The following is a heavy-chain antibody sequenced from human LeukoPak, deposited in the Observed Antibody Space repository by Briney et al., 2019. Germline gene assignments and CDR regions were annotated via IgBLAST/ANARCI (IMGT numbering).Heavy chain of an antibody. CDR3: ARMAPQYYFDY. D-gene: IGHD5-24*01. Sequence: GGSLRLSCAASGFTFSSYWMHWVRQAPGKGLVWVSRINSDGSSTSYADSVKGRFTISRDNAKNTLYLQMNSLRAEDTAVYYCARMAPQYYFDYWGQGTLVTVSS. CDR2: INSDGSST. V-gene: IGHV3-74*01. J-gene: IGHJ4*02. CDR1: GFTFSSYW.